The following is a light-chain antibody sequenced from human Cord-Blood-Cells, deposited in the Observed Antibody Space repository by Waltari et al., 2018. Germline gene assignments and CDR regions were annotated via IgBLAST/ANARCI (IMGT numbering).Light chain of an antibody. J-gene: IGKJ2*01. CDR2: DAS. Sequence: EIVLTQSPATLSLSPGERAALSCRASQSVSSYLAWYQQQPGQAPRLLIYDASNRATGIPARFSGSGSGTDFTLTISSLEPEDFAVYYCQQERTFGQGTKLEIK. V-gene: IGKV3-11*01. CDR3: QQERT. CDR1: QSVSSY.